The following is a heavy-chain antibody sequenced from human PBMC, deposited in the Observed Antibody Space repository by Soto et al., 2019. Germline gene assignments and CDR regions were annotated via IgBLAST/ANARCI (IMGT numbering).Heavy chain of an antibody. Sequence: EVQLVESGGGLVKPGGSLRLSCAASGFTFSGYSMNWVRQAPGKGVEWVSSISSSSSYIYYSDSVKGRFTISRDNAKNSLYLQMNSLRAEDTAVYYCARVAATVTTVNWFDPWGQGTLVTVSS. V-gene: IGHV3-21*01. CDR2: ISSSSSYI. J-gene: IGHJ5*02. D-gene: IGHD4-17*01. CDR1: GFTFSGYS. CDR3: ARVAATVTTVNWFDP.